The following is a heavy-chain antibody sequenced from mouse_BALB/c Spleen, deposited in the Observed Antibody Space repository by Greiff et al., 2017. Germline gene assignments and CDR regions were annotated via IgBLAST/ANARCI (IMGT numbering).Heavy chain of an antibody. J-gene: IGHJ3*01. V-gene: IGHV1-31*01. Sequence: VQLQQSGPELVKPGASVKISCKASGYSFTGYYMHWVKQSHVKSLEWIGRINPYNGATSYNQNFKDKASLTADKSSSTAYMELHSLTSEDSAVYYCARGYYGSSWFAYWGQGTLVTVSA. CDR2: INPYNGAT. D-gene: IGHD1-1*01. CDR1: GYSFTGYY. CDR3: ARGYYGSSWFAY.